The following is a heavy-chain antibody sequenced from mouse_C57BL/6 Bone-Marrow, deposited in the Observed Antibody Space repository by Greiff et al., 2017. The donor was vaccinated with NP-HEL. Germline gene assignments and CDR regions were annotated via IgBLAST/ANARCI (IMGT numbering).Heavy chain of an antibody. J-gene: IGHJ1*03. CDR1: GYTFTSYG. CDR2: IYPRSGNT. D-gene: IGHD1-1*01. Sequence: VQLQQSGAELARPGASVKLSCKASGYTFTSYGISWVKQRTGQGLEWIGEIYPRSGNTYYNEKFKSKATLTVDKSSSTAYMQLSSLTSEDSAVYYGAKGTVVASYWYFDVWGTGTTVTVSS. CDR3: AKGTVVASYWYFDV. V-gene: IGHV1-81*01.